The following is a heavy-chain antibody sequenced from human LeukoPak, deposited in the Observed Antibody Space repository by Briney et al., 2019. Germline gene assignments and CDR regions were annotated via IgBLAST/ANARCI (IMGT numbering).Heavy chain of an antibody. J-gene: IGHJ4*02. V-gene: IGHV4-34*01. D-gene: IGHD6-19*01. CDR2: INHSGST. Sequence: PSETLSLTCAVYGGSFSGYYWSWIRQPPGKGLEWVGEINHSGSTNYNPSLKSRVTISVVTSKNQFSLKLSAVTAADTAVYYCARHGRRPPYSSARFDYWGQGTLVTVSS. CDR1: GGSFSGYY. CDR3: ARHGRRPPYSSARFDY.